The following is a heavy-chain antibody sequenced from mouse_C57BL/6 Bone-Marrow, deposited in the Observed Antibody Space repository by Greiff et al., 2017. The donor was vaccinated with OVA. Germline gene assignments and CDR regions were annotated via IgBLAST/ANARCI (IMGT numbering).Heavy chain of an antibody. D-gene: IGHD2-3*01. CDR2: IDPETGGT. V-gene: IGHV1-15*01. CDR1: GYTFTDYE. J-gene: IGHJ2*01. CDR3: TRKGLYDGSPLDY. Sequence: VQLQQSGAELVRPGASVTLSCKASGYTFTDYEMHWVKQTPVHGLEWIGAIDPETGGTAYNQKFKGKAILTADKSSSTAYMERRSLTSEDSAVYYCTRKGLYDGSPLDYWGQGTTLTVSS.